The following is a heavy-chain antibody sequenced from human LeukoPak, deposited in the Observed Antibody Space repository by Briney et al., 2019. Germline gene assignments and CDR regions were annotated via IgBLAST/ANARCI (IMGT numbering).Heavy chain of an antibody. D-gene: IGHD5-12*01. CDR1: GGSISSGSYY. CDR3: AREGQKWLRVDY. V-gene: IGHV4-61*02. CDR2: IYTSGST. J-gene: IGHJ4*02. Sequence: SETLSLTCTVSGGSISSGSYYWSWIRQPAGKGLEWIGRIYTSGSTNYNPSLKSRVTISVDTSKNQFSPKLSSVTAADTAVYYCAREGQKWLRVDYWGQGTLVTVSS.